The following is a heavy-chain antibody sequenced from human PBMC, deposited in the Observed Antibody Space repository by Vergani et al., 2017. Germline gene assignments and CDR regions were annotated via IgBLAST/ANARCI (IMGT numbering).Heavy chain of an antibody. J-gene: IGHJ3*02. CDR3: ARGAYYDSSGYPFDAFDI. CDR2: IYYSGST. V-gene: IGHV4-30-4*01. CDR1: GGSISSGDYY. Sequence: QVQLQESGPGLVKPSQTLSLTCTVSGGSISSGDYYWRWIRQPPGKGLEWIGYIYYSGSTYYNPSLKSRVTISVDTSKNQFSLKLSSVTAADTAVYYCARGAYYDSSGYPFDAFDIWGQGTMVTVSS. D-gene: IGHD3-22*01.